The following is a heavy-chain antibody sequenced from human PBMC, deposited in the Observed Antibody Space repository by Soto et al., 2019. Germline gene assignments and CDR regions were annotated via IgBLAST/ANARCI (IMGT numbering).Heavy chain of an antibody. V-gene: IGHV4-39*02. CDR1: GGSISSSSFY. CDR2: IYYSGST. CDR3: ARASGGSFDS. Sequence: SETLSLTCTVSGGSISSSSFYWDWIRQPPEKGLEWIGSIYYSGSTYYNPSLKSRVTISVDTSKNQFSLQLNSVTAADTAVYYCARASGGSFDSWGQGTLVTVS. J-gene: IGHJ4*02.